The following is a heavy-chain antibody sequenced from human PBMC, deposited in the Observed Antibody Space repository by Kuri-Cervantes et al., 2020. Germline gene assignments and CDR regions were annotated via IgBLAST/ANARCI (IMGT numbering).Heavy chain of an antibody. V-gene: IGHV1-18*01. CDR2: ISAYNGDT. CDR1: GYTFTSYG. J-gene: IGHJ6*03. CDR3: ATARKTYYYYYYMDV. Sequence: ASVKVSCKAFGYTFTSYGISWVRQAPGQGLEWMGWISAYNGDTNYAQKLQGRVTMTTDTSTSTAYMELRSLRSDDTAVYYCATARKTYYYYYYMDVWGKGTTVTVSS.